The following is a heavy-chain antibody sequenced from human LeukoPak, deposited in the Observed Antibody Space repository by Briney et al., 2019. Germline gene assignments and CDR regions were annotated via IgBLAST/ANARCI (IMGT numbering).Heavy chain of an antibody. D-gene: IGHD3-9*01. CDR3: ARDISDISSSDAFDI. CDR2: IGGLGEST. Sequence: PGGSLRLSCEASGFTFSRYAMTWVRQAPGKGLEWVSTIGGLGESTNYGDSVKGRFTISRDNSKNTLYLQMNNLRAEDTAVYYCARDISDISSSDAFDIWGQGTMVTVSS. V-gene: IGHV3-23*01. J-gene: IGHJ3*02. CDR1: GFTFSRYA.